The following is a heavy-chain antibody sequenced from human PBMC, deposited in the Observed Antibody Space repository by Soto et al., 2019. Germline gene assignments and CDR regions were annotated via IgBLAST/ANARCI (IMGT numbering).Heavy chain of an antibody. CDR3: ATPGGGGGY. J-gene: IGHJ4*02. D-gene: IGHD3-16*01. CDR1: GFTVSNNY. CDR2: IYSGGYT. V-gene: IGHV3-53*01. Sequence: EVQLVESGGGLIQPGGSLRLSCAVSGFTVSNNYMSWVRQAPGKGLEGVSVIYSGGYTAYGDSVKGRFTIPRDNSKKPLFLQRNGLSADDTAVFSGATPGGGGGYWGQGTLVTVSS.